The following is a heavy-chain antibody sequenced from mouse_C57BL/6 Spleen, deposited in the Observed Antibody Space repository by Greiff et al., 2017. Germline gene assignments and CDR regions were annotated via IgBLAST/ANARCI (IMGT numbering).Heavy chain of an antibody. CDR1: GFNINDYY. J-gene: IGHJ1*03. V-gene: IGHV14-2*01. CDR2: IDPEDGET. Sequence: VQLPESGAELVKPGASVKLSCTASGFNINDYYMHWVKQRPDQGLEWIGRIDPEDGETKSAPQFQGKATLTADTSANTAYLQLSSLTSEDTAVYYCARRVFDVWGTGTTVTVSS. CDR3: ARRVFDV.